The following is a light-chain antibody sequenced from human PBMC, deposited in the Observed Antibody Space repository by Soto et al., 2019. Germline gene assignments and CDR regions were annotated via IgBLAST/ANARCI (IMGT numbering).Light chain of an antibody. V-gene: IGKV3-15*01. J-gene: IGKJ2*01. Sequence: EVVLTQSPATLSVSPGERATLSCRTSQSVGNNLAWYQQKPGQAPRLLMYGAFIRAPGLPVRFRGTGSGTEFTLTISCLQSEDVALYYCHQYYKWPYTFGQGTKLETK. CDR1: QSVGNN. CDR3: HQYYKWPYT. CDR2: GAF.